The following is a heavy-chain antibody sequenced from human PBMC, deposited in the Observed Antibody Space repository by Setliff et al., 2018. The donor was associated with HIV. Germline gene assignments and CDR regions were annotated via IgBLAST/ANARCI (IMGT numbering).Heavy chain of an antibody. Sequence: TSETLSLTCTASYATLSTADYYWTWIRQPPGKGLEWIGFVSYTGTTRYSPSLRSRISISIDASKNKFSLQLSSVTTADTAVYYCARQSTTSRDFDSWGQGTLVTVSS. CDR3: ARQSTTSRDFDS. CDR1: YATLSTADYY. CDR2: VSYTGTT. D-gene: IGHD2-2*01. J-gene: IGHJ4*02. V-gene: IGHV4-30-4*01.